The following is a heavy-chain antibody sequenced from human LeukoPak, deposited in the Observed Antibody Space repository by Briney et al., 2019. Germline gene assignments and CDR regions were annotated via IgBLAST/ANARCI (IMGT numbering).Heavy chain of an antibody. CDR1: GFTFSSYA. CDR2: ISYDRSNK. J-gene: IGHJ4*02. CDR3: ARQPLVDRSVTVVAPQTPFDY. V-gene: IGHV3-30*14. D-gene: IGHD2-2*01. Sequence: PGGSLRLSCAASGFTFSSYAMHWVRQAPGKGLEWVVVISYDRSNKYYADSVKGRFTISRDNSKNTLYLQMNSLRAEDTAVYYCARQPLVDRSVTVVAPQTPFDYWGQGTLVTVSS.